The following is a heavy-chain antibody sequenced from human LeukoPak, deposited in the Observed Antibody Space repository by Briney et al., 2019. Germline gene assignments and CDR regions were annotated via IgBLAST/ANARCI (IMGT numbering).Heavy chain of an antibody. CDR1: GFTFSSYS. D-gene: IGHD6-13*01. CDR3: ARSSSSWSQNFDY. V-gene: IGHV3-21*01. J-gene: IGHJ4*02. Sequence: GGSLRLSCAASGFTFSSYSMNWVRQAPGKGLEWVSSISSSSSYIYYADSVKGRFTISRDNAKNSLYLQMNSLRTEDTAVYYCARSSSSWSQNFDYWGQGTLVTVSS. CDR2: ISSSSSYI.